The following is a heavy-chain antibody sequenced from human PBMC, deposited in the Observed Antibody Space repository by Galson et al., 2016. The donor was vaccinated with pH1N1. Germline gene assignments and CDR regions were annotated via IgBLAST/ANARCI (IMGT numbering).Heavy chain of an antibody. J-gene: IGHJ4*02. CDR1: GFTFSNFY. CDR3: ARFYGGNSDY. D-gene: IGHD4-23*01. CDR2: MNKDGSAT. V-gene: IGHV3-7*04. Sequence: SLRLSCAASGFTFSNFYMTWVRQAPGKGLEWVANMNKDGSATYYMDSVKGRFTISRDNAKNSLFLQVNSLRAEDTAVYYCARFYGGNSDYWGQGTLVTVSS.